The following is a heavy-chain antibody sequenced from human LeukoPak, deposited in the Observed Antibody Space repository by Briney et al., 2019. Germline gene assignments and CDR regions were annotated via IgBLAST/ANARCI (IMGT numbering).Heavy chain of an antibody. D-gene: IGHD6-19*01. V-gene: IGHV3-23*01. Sequence: GGTLRLSCAASGFTFSSYGMTWVRQAPGKGLERVSVISGSGGSTNYADSVKGRFTISRDNSKNTLYLEMNSLRVEDTALYYCAKDRGRAVAGSEFDYWGQGTLVTVSS. CDR3: AKDRGRAVAGSEFDY. CDR1: GFTFSSYG. J-gene: IGHJ4*02. CDR2: ISGSGGST.